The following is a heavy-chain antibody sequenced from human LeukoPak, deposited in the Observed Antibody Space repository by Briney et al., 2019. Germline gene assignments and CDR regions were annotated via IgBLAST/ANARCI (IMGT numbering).Heavy chain of an antibody. CDR2: IYYSGST. Sequence: SETLSLTCTVSGCSISSYYWSWIRQPPGKGLEWIGYIYYSGSTNYNPSLKSRVTVSVDTSKNQFSLKLSSVTAADTAVYYCARDGGYYDSSGYYLLGTFDIWGQGTMLTVSS. V-gene: IGHV4-59*01. CDR3: ARDGGYYDSSGYYLLGTFDI. D-gene: IGHD3-22*01. CDR1: GCSISSYY. J-gene: IGHJ3*02.